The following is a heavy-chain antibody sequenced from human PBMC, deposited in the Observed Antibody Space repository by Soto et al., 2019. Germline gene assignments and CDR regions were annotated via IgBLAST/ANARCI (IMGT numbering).Heavy chain of an antibody. CDR2: IIPIFGTA. CDR1: GGTFSSYA. V-gene: IGHV1-69*01. J-gene: IGHJ4*02. Sequence: QVQLVQSGAEVKKPGSSVKVSCTASGGTFSSYAISWVRQAPGQGLEWMGGIIPIFGTANYAQKFQGRVTITADESTSTAYMELSSLRAEDTAVYYCARGWDTAMAKGYFDYWGQGTLVTVSS. CDR3: ARGWDTAMAKGYFDY. D-gene: IGHD5-18*01.